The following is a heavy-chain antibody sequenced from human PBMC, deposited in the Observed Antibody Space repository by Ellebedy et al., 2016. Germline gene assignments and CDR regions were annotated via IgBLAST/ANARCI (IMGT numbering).Heavy chain of an antibody. CDR1: GFTFSGPY. CDR2: IRNKANSYST. Sequence: GGSLRLSCAASGFTFSGPYMDWVRQAPGKGMEWVGRIRNKANSYSTEYAASVKGRFTIQRDDSKDSLYLQMNSLRTEDTAVYYCVRVGWSPHWYFDLWGRGTLVTVSS. V-gene: IGHV3-72*01. D-gene: IGHD3-3*01. J-gene: IGHJ2*01. CDR3: VRVGWSPHWYFDL.